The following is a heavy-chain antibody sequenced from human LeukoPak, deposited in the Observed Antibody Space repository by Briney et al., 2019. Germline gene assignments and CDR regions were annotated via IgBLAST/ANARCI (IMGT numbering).Heavy chain of an antibody. CDR2: ISSSSSYI. CDR1: GFTFSSYA. J-gene: IGHJ4*02. D-gene: IGHD4-17*01. CDR3: ARTTTVTLFYFDY. Sequence: GGSLRLSCAASGFTFSSYAMSWVRQAPGKGLEWVSSISSSSSYIYYADSVKGRFTISRDNAKNSLYLQMNSLRAEDTAVYYCARTTTVTLFYFDYWGQGTLVTVSS. V-gene: IGHV3-21*01.